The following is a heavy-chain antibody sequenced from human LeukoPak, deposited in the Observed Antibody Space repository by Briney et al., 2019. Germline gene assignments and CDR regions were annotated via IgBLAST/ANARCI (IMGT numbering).Heavy chain of an antibody. V-gene: IGHV1-2*02. CDR1: GYTFSGYY. CDR3: ASGSSFDSSGRGFDY. D-gene: IGHD3-22*01. Sequence: ASVKVSCKASGYTFSGYYMHWVRQAPGQGLEWMGWINPKSGGTNYAQKFQGRVTMTRDTSISTAYMELSRLRFDDTAVYYCASGSSFDSSGRGFDYWGQGTLVTVSS. J-gene: IGHJ4*02. CDR2: INPKSGGT.